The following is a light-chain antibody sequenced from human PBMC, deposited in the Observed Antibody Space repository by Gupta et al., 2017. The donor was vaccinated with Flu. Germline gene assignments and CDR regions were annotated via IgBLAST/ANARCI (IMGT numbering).Light chain of an antibody. CDR3: QQTVSIPRT. Sequence: DIQMSQSPSSLAASVGDRVAITCRATQDINMFLHWYQQKSGQAPTLLIYAASNLQIGAPSRFSGSGSGTEFTLTISALQPEDFALYYCQQTVSIPRTFGQGTRVEVK. J-gene: IGKJ1*01. CDR2: AAS. CDR1: QDINMF. V-gene: IGKV1-39*01.